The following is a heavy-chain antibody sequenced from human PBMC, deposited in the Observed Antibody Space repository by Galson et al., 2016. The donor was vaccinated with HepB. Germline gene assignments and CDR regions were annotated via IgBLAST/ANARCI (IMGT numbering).Heavy chain of an antibody. CDR3: ARGDYGLGRGKNSLGY. J-gene: IGHJ4*02. CDR2: IYYRGTT. V-gene: IGHV4-4*02. D-gene: IGHD3-10*01. CDR1: GASVSSNKW. Sequence: ETLSLTCTVSGASVSSNKWWTWVRQSPGKGLEWIGEIYYRGTTNYNPSLQRRITISVDKSKNHFYLDLTSVTAADTAVYYCARGDYGLGRGKNSLGYWGRGTLVTVSS.